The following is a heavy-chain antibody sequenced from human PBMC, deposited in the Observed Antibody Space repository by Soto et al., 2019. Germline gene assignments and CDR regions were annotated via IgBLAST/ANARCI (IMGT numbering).Heavy chain of an antibody. CDR3: ARRPWNYGMDV. J-gene: IGHJ6*02. D-gene: IGHD5-12*01. CDR2: IYPGDSDT. Sequence: PGESLKISCEGSGYNFNTYWIGWVRQMPGKGLEWMALIYPGDSDTNYSPSFQGHVTISADKSISTAYLQWSSLKASDTAMYYCARRPWNYGMDVWGQGTTVTVSS. V-gene: IGHV5-51*01. CDR1: GYNFNTYW.